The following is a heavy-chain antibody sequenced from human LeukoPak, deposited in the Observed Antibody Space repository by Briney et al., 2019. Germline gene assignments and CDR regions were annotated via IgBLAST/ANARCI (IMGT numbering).Heavy chain of an antibody. CDR3: ARVLWLYSSSWILGGFDI. J-gene: IGHJ3*02. CDR1: GFTFSSYW. D-gene: IGHD6-13*01. V-gene: IGHV3-7*01. Sequence: GGSLRLSCAASGFTFSSYWMSWVRQAPGKGLEWVANIKQEGSEKYYVDSVKGRFTISRDNAKNSLYLQMNSLRAEDTAVYYCARVLWLYSSSWILGGFDIWGQGTMVTVSS. CDR2: IKQEGSEK.